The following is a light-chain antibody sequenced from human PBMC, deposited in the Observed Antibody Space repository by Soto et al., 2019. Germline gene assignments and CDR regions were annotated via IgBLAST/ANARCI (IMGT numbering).Light chain of an antibody. CDR2: DVS. J-gene: IGLJ3*02. Sequence: QSALTQPRSVSGSPGQSVTISCTGTSSDVGGYNYVSWYQQHPGKAPKLMIYDVSKRPSWVPDRFSGSKSGNTASLTISGLQAEDEADYYCSSYAGSSTLVFGGGTKVTVL. V-gene: IGLV2-11*01. CDR1: SSDVGGYNY. CDR3: SSYAGSSTLV.